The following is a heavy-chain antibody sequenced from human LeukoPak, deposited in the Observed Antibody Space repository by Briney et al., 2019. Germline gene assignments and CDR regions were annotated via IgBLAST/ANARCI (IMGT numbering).Heavy chain of an antibody. Sequence: GGSLSLSCAASGFTFSSYGMHWVRQAPGKGLEWVAFIRYDGSNKYYADSVKGRFTISRDNSKTTPYLQMTSLRAEDTAVYYCATPPVVAASYYYYYGMDISGQGAT. CDR3: ATPPVVAASYYYYYGMDI. D-gene: IGHD2-15*01. V-gene: IGHV3-30*02. CDR2: IRYDGSNK. J-gene: IGHJ6*02. CDR1: GFTFSSYG.